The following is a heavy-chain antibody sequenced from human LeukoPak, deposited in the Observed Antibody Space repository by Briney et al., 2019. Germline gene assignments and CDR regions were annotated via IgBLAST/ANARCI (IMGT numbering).Heavy chain of an antibody. D-gene: IGHD1-26*01. V-gene: IGHV3-74*01. Sequence: TGGSLRLSCAASGFSFNTYGMYWVRQVPEKGLVWVSRIKTDGSSTSYADSVKGRFTISRDNAKNTLYPQMNSLRAEDTAVYYCTTLYSGAMDYWGQGTLVTVSS. CDR2: IKTDGSST. CDR3: TTLYSGAMDY. CDR1: GFSFNTYG. J-gene: IGHJ4*02.